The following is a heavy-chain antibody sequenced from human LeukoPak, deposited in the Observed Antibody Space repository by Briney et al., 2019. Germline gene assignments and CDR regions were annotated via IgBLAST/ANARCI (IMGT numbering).Heavy chain of an antibody. CDR3: AADTAMVTGYFDL. J-gene: IGHJ2*01. CDR1: GVSIRSNY. V-gene: IGHV4-59*01. Sequence: SETLSLTCTVSGVSIRSNYWSWIRQPPGKGLEWIGYVFYSGYTTYNPSLKSRVTISVDTSKNQFSLRLRSVTAADTAVYYCAADTAMVTGYFDLWGRGTLVTVSS. D-gene: IGHD5-18*01. CDR2: VFYSGYT.